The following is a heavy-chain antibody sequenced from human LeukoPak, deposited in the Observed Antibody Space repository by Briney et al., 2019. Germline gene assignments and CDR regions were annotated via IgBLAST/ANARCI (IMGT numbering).Heavy chain of an antibody. CDR2: ISSSSSYI. CDR1: GFTFSSYS. CDR3: ARTYYYDSSGYREDWFDP. D-gene: IGHD3-22*01. V-gene: IGHV3-21*01. J-gene: IGHJ5*02. Sequence: PGGSLRLSCAASGFTFSSYSMNWVRQAPGKGLEWVSSISSSSSYIYYADSVKGRFTISRDNAKKSLYLQMNSLRAEDTAVYYCARTYYYDSSGYREDWFDPWGQGTLATVSS.